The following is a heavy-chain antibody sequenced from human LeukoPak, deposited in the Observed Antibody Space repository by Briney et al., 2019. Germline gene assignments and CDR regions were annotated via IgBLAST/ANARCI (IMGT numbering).Heavy chain of an antibody. CDR2: IHHTGTT. CDR3: ASGYLDGWGTFDY. J-gene: IGHJ4*02. Sequence: KPSETLSLTCAVSGYSVSNTYYWGWIRQPPGEGLGWVGSIHHTGTTYYNPSLKSRVAVSLDTSKNQFSLKLSSVTAADTAVYYCASGYLDGWGTFDYWGQGILVTVSS. V-gene: IGHV4-38-2*01. CDR1: GYSVSNTYY. D-gene: IGHD3-16*01.